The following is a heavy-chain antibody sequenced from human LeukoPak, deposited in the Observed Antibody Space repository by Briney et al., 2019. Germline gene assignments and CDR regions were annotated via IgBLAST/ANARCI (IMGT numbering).Heavy chain of an antibody. CDR3: ARHFSSSWDFDY. J-gene: IGHJ4*02. CDR1: GGSISSYY. V-gene: IGHV4-59*08. Sequence: SSETLSLTCTVSGGSISSYYWSWIRQPPGKGLERIGYIYYSGSTNYNPSLKSRVTISVDTSKNQFSLKLSSVTAADTAVYYCARHFSSSWDFDYWGQGTLVTVSS. CDR2: IYYSGST. D-gene: IGHD6-13*01.